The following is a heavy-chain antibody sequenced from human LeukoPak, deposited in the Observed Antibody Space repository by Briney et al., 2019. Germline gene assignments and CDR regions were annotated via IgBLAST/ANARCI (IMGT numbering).Heavy chain of an antibody. J-gene: IGHJ4*02. V-gene: IGHV3-53*01. CDR2: IYSGGNT. CDR1: GFTFSSYA. Sequence: GGSLRLSCAASGFTFSSYAMSWVRQAPGKGLEWVSVIYSGGNTFYAASVKGRFTVSRDNSKNTLYLQMTSLRAEDTAVYYCARADYYDSSGYNDYWGQGTLVTVSS. D-gene: IGHD3-22*01. CDR3: ARADYYDSSGYNDY.